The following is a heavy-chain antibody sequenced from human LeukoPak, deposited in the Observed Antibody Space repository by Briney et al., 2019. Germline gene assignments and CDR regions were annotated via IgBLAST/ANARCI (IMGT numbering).Heavy chain of an antibody. CDR1: GGSFSGYY. Sequence: SETLSLTCAVYGGSFSGYYWSWIRQPPGKGLEWIGEINHSGSTNYNPSLKSRVTISVDTSKNHFSLNLSSLTAADTAVYYCARVYSSSHNWFDTWGQGTQVTVSS. CDR2: INHSGST. CDR3: ARVYSSSHNWFDT. D-gene: IGHD6-13*01. V-gene: IGHV4-34*01. J-gene: IGHJ5*02.